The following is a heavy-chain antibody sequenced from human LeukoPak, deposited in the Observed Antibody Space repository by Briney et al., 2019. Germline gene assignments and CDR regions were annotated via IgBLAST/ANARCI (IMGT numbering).Heavy chain of an antibody. CDR3: AKAPTRYDILTGYVS. CDR1: GFTFTYYA. Sequence: PGGSLRLSCAASGFTFTYYAMHWVRQAPGKGLEWVSGISWNSGSIGYADSVKGRFTISRDNAKNSLYLQMNSLRAEDMALYYCAKAPTRYDILTGYVSWGQGTLVTVSS. J-gene: IGHJ4*02. V-gene: IGHV3-9*03. CDR2: ISWNSGSI. D-gene: IGHD3-9*01.